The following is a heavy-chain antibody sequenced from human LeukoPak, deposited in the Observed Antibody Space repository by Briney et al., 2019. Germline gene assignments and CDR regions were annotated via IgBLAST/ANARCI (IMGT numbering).Heavy chain of an antibody. D-gene: IGHD6-13*01. J-gene: IGHJ4*02. V-gene: IGHV3-48*01. CDR1: GFTFSSYS. CDR2: ISSSSSTI. CDR3: AREVYSSSWYYFDY. Sequence: PGGSLRLSCAASGFTFSSYSMNWVRQAPGKGLEWVSYISSSSSTIYYEDSVKGRFTISRDNAKNSLYLQMNRLRAEDTAVYYCAREVYSSSWYYFDYWGQGTLVTVSS.